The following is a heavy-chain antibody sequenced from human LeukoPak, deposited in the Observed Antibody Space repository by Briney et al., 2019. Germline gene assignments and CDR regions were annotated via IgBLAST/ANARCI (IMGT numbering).Heavy chain of an antibody. D-gene: IGHD2-2*01. Sequence: SETLSLTCTVSGGSISSGDYYWSWIRQPPGKGLEWIGYIYYSGSTYYNPSLKSRVTISVETSKNQFSLKLSSVTAADTAVYYCAVNIVVVPAATDYYMDVWGKGTTVTVSS. CDR3: AVNIVVVPAATDYYMDV. CDR1: GGSISSGDYY. V-gene: IGHV4-30-4*01. J-gene: IGHJ6*03. CDR2: IYYSGST.